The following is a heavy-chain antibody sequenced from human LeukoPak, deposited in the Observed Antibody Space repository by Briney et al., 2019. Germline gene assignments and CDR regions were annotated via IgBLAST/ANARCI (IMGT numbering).Heavy chain of an antibody. CDR1: GYTFTGYY. CDR2: INPSGGST. V-gene: IGHV1-46*01. CDR3: AQGPTSGYSSGWRMDV. D-gene: IGHD6-19*01. J-gene: IGHJ6*02. Sequence: ASVKVSCKASGYTFTGYYMHWVRQAPGQGLEWMGIINPSGGSTSYAQKFQGRVTMTRDTSTSTVYMELSSLRSEDTAVYYCAQGPTSGYSSGWRMDVWGQGTTVTVSS.